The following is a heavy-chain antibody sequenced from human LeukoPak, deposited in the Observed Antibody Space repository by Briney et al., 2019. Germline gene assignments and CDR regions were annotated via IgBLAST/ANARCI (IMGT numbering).Heavy chain of an antibody. CDR3: ARHSLGGRGWFHDY. V-gene: IGHV4-39*01. CDR2: IYYSGST. CDR1: GDSISSSSYY. Sequence: PSETLSLTCTVSGDSISSSSYYWGWIRQPPGKGLEWLGSIYYSGSTYYNPSLKSRVTISVDTSKNQFSLKLSSVTAADTAVYYCARHSLGGRGWFHDYWGQGTLVTVSS. D-gene: IGHD3-16*01. J-gene: IGHJ4*02.